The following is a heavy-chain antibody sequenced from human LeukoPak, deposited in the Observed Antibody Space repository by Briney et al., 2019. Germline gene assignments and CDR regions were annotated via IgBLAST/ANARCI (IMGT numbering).Heavy chain of an antibody. V-gene: IGHV3-23*01. CDR2: ISGSGGST. CDR3: ARGYSSGWSDFDC. D-gene: IGHD6-19*01. Sequence: GGSLRLSCAASGFTFSSYGMSWVRQAPGKGLEWVSAISGSGGSTYYADSVKGRFTISRDNSKNTLYLQMNSLRAEDTAVYYCARGYSSGWSDFDCWGQGTLVTVSS. J-gene: IGHJ4*02. CDR1: GFTFSSYG.